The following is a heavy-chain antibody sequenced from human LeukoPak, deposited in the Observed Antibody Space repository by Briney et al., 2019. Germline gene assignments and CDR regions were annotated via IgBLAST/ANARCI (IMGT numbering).Heavy chain of an antibody. CDR3: ARVENGYYYDSSGYSFDY. D-gene: IGHD3-22*01. CDR2: ISSSSSYI. Sequence: GGSLRLSCAASGFTFSSYSMNWVRQAPGMGLEWVSSISSSSSYIYYADSVKGRFTISRDNAKNSLYLQMNSLRAEDTAVYYCARVENGYYYDSSGYSFDYWGQGTLVTVSS. V-gene: IGHV3-21*01. CDR1: GFTFSSYS. J-gene: IGHJ4*02.